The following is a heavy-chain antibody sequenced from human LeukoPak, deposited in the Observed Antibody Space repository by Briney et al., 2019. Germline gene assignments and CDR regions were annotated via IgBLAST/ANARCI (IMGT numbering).Heavy chain of an antibody. Sequence: GGSLRLSCAASGFTFSNHAMHWIRQGPGKGLEWVALISYDGREKDYTASVKGRFTISRDNPRNTLYLRMNTLTVADTAVYYCVGERGVKTFNTWGQGTVVTVS. CDR1: GFTFSNHA. V-gene: IGHV3-30*04. D-gene: IGHD3-10*01. CDR2: ISYDGREK. J-gene: IGHJ3*02. CDR3: VGERGVKTFNT.